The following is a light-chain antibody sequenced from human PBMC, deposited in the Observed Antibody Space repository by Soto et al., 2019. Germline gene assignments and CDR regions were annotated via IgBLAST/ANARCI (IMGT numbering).Light chain of an antibody. CDR2: GAS. J-gene: IGKJ1*01. Sequence: EIVLTQSPATLSLSPGERATLSCRASQSVSSTYLGWYQQKPGQAPRLLIYGASSRATGLPDRFSGRGSWTDFTRTIARLEPDDVAVYYCQLYGSSPPRTFGQGTKVDIK. V-gene: IGKV3-20*01. CDR1: QSVSSTY. CDR3: QLYGSSPPRT.